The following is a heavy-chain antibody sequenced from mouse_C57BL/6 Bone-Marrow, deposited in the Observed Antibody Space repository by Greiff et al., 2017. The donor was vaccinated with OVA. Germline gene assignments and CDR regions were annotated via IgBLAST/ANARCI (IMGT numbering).Heavy chain of an antibody. Sequence: EVKLVESGGGLVQPGGSLKLSCAASGFTFSDYYMYWVRQTPEKRLEWVAYISNGGGSTYYPDTVKGRFTISRDNAKNTLYLQMSRLKSEDTAMYYCARYGYDDVYAMDYWGQGTSVTVSS. J-gene: IGHJ4*01. V-gene: IGHV5-12*01. CDR2: ISNGGGST. CDR1: GFTFSDYY. D-gene: IGHD2-2*01. CDR3: ARYGYDDVYAMDY.